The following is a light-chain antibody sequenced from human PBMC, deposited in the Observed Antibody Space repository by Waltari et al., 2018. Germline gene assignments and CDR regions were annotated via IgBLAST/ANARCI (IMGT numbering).Light chain of an antibody. Sequence: DIVMTQTPLSLSVTPGQPASISCKSSQSLLHSDGKTYLFWYLQKPGQSPQLLIYEVFNRFSGVPDRFSGSGSGTEFTLTISRVEAEDVGVYYCMQSMQVPLTFGGGTKVEIK. CDR1: QSLLHSDGKTY. CDR3: MQSMQVPLT. CDR2: EVF. J-gene: IGKJ4*01. V-gene: IGKV2D-29*02.